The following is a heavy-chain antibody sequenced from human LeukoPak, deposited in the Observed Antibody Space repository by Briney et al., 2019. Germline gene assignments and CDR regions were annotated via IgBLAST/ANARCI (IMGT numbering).Heavy chain of an antibody. Sequence: SETLSLTCAVYGGSFSGYYWSWIRQPPGKGLEWIGEINHSGSTNYNPSLKGRVTISVDTSKNQFSLKPSSVTAADTAVYYCARGKHYWGQGTLVTVSS. V-gene: IGHV4-34*01. CDR3: ARGKHY. J-gene: IGHJ4*02. CDR2: INHSGST. CDR1: GGSFSGYY.